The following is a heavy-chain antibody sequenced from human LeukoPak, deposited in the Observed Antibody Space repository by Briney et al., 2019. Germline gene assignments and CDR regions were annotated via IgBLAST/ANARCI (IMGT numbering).Heavy chain of an antibody. CDR2: INHSGST. V-gene: IGHV4-34*01. Sequence: SETLSLTCGVYGGSFSNYYWSCIRQSPGKGLEWIGEINHSGSTNYNPSLKSRVTISVDTSKNQFSLKLSSVIAADTAVYYCARQRRWLVLRWYFDLWGRGTLVTVSS. CDR3: ARQRRWLVLRWYFDL. D-gene: IGHD6-19*01. J-gene: IGHJ2*01. CDR1: GGSFSNYY.